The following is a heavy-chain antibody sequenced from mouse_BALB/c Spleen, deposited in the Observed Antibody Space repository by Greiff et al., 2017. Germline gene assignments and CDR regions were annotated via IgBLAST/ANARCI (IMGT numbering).Heavy chain of an antibody. V-gene: IGHV3-2*02. J-gene: IGHJ1*01. Sequence: EVQLVESGPGLVKPSQSLSLTCTVTGYSITSDYAWNWIRQFPGNKLEWMGYISYSGSTSYNPSLKSRISITRDTSKNQFFLQLNSVTTEDTATYYCARFGYGSYWYFDVWGAGTTVTVSS. CDR1: GYSITSDYA. D-gene: IGHD1-1*01. CDR2: ISYSGST. CDR3: ARFGYGSYWYFDV.